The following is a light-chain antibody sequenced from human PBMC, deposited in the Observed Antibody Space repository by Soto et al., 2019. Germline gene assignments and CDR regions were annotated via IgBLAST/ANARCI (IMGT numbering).Light chain of an antibody. Sequence: DIQMTQSPSSLSASVGDRVTITCRASQSLSRSLNWYQQKPGKAPKLLIYAASILQSGVPSRFSGSGSGTDFTLTISSLQPEDVATYYCQQSYSTPYTFGQGTKLEIK. J-gene: IGKJ2*01. CDR2: AAS. V-gene: IGKV1-39*01. CDR3: QQSYSTPYT. CDR1: QSLSRS.